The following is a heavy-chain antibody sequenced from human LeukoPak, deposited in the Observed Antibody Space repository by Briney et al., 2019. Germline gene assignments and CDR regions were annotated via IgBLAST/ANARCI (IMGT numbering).Heavy chain of an antibody. D-gene: IGHD2-15*01. J-gene: IGHJ4*02. CDR2: IKQDGSEK. V-gene: IGHV3-7*01. CDR3: AREGDYYCSGGSCYDY. Sequence: GGSLRLSCAASGFTFSSYWMSWVRQAPGKGLEWVANIKQDGSEKYYVDSVKGRLTISRDNAKNSLYLQMNSLRAEDTAVYYCAREGDYYCSGGSCYDYWGQGTLVTVSS. CDR1: GFTFSSYW.